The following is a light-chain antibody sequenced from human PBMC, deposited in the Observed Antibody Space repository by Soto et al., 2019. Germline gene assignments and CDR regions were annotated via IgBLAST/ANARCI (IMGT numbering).Light chain of an antibody. V-gene: IGLV2-14*01. CDR2: DVS. J-gene: IGLJ2*01. Sequence: QSALTQPASVSGSPGQSITTSCTGTSSDVGGYNYVSWYQQHPGKAPKLMIYDVSTRPSGVSNRFSGSKSGNTASLTISGLQAEDEADYYCSSYTSSSTLVFGGGTKLTVL. CDR1: SSDVGGYNY. CDR3: SSYTSSSTLV.